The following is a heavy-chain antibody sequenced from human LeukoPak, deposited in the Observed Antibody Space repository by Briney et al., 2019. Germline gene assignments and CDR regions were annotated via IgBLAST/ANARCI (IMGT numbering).Heavy chain of an antibody. J-gene: IGHJ5*02. Sequence: SGPTLVNPTQTLTLTCTFSGFSLSTSGVGVGWIRQPPGRALEWLALIYWDHDKRYSPSLKSRLTITKDTSKNQVVLTMTNMDPVDTATYYCAHSHTMVRGGYWFDPWGQGTLVTVSS. CDR1: GFSLSTSGVG. CDR2: IYWDHDK. V-gene: IGHV2-5*02. D-gene: IGHD3-10*01. CDR3: AHSHTMVRGGYWFDP.